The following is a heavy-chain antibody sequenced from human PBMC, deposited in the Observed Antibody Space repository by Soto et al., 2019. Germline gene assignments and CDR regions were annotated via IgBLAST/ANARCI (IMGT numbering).Heavy chain of an antibody. V-gene: IGHV3-23*01. CDR1: GFTFSSDA. J-gene: IGHJ4*02. CDR2: TSGSGGST. Sequence: GGSLRLSCAASGFTFSSDAMSWVRQAPGKGLEWVSATSGSGGSTYYADSVKGRFTISRDNSKNTLYLQMNSLRAEDTAVYYCAKDLYIVVVVAATPGFDYWGQGTLVTVSS. D-gene: IGHD2-15*01. CDR3: AKDLYIVVVVAATPGFDY.